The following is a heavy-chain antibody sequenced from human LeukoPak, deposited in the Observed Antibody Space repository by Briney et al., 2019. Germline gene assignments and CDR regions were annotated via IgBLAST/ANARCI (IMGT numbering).Heavy chain of an antibody. V-gene: IGHV3-74*01. D-gene: IGHD2-21*02. Sequence: PGGSLRLSCAASGFTFSSYWMHWVRHAPGKGLVWVSRINSDGSSTSYADSVKGRFTISRDNAKNTLYLQMNSLRAEDTAVYYCARDRSIVVVTATDDAFDIWGQGTMVTVSS. J-gene: IGHJ3*02. CDR1: GFTFSSYW. CDR2: INSDGSST. CDR3: ARDRSIVVVTATDDAFDI.